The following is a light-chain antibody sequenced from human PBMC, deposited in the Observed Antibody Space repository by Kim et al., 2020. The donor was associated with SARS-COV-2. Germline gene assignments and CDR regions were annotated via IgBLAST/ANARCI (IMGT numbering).Light chain of an antibody. J-gene: IGLJ2*01. V-gene: IGLV3-21*04. Sequence: PGKPARVPCGGNSIGSKSVHWYQQKAGQAPVLVIYYDSDRPSGIPERFSGSNSGNTATLTISRVEAGDEADYYCQVWDSSSDHRVVFGGGTQLTVL. CDR1: SIGSKS. CDR3: QVWDSSSDHRVV. CDR2: YDS.